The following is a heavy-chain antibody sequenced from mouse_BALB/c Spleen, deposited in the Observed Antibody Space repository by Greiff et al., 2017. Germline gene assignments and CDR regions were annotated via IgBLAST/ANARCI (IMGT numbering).Heavy chain of an antibody. Sequence: VQLVESGPGLVAPSQSLSITCTVSGFSLTSYGVHWVRQPPGKGLEWLGVIWAGGSTNYNSALMSRLSISKDNSKSQVFLKMNSLQTDDTAMYYCARVYGRSYWYFDVWGAGTTVTVSS. V-gene: IGHV2-9*02. CDR3: ARVYGRSYWYFDV. CDR1: GFSLTSYG. CDR2: IWAGGST. D-gene: IGHD1-1*01. J-gene: IGHJ1*01.